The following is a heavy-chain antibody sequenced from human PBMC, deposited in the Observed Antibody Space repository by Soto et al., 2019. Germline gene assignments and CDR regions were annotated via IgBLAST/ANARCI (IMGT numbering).Heavy chain of an antibody. CDR3: ARPDTANEASYAFDI. V-gene: IGHV3-30-3*01. CDR1: GFTFSSYA. J-gene: IGHJ3*02. D-gene: IGHD5-18*01. Sequence: GGSLRLSCAASGFTFSSYAMHWVRQAPGKGLEWVAVISYDGSNKYYADSVKGRFTISRDNSKNTLYLQMNSLRAEDTAVYYCARPDTANEASYAFDIWGQGTMVTVSS. CDR2: ISYDGSNK.